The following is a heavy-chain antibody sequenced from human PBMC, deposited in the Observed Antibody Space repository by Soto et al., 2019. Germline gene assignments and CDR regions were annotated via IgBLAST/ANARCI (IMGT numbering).Heavy chain of an antibody. Sequence: QVQLVESGGGVVQPGRSLRVSCAASGFTFSRSAMHWVRQAPGKGLEWVAVISYDGSRKYYADSVKDRFTISRDNSNNTLDLQMNSLRPEDTAVYYCARGGAYGERDFDYWGQGTPVTVSS. CDR2: ISYDGSRK. V-gene: IGHV3-30*03. CDR1: GFTFSRSA. D-gene: IGHD4-17*01. CDR3: ARGGAYGERDFDY. J-gene: IGHJ4*02.